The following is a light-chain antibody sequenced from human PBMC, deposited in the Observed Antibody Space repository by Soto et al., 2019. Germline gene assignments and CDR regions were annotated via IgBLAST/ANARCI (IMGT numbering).Light chain of an antibody. CDR2: SAS. CDR3: QQYYYYPPDM. V-gene: IGKV1-8*01. Sequence: AIRMTQSPSSFSASTGDRVTITCRASQPISTYLAWYQQKPGKAPKLLIHSASTLQTGVPSRFSGSGSGTDFTLPISSVQSEDFATYYCQQYYYYPPDMFGQGTKVEIK. CDR1: QPISTY. J-gene: IGKJ1*01.